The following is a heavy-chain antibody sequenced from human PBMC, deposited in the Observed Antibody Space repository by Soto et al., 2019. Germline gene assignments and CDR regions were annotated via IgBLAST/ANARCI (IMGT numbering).Heavy chain of an antibody. D-gene: IGHD3-22*01. CDR1: GFTFSSYG. J-gene: IGHJ4*02. CDR2: IWYDGSNK. V-gene: IGHV3-33*01. Sequence: PGGSLRLSCAASGFTFSSYGMHWVRQAPGKGLEWVAVIWYDGSNKYYADSVKGRFTISRDNSKNTLYLQMNSLRAEDTAVYYCARDSQKYYYDSSGYLGYWGQGTLVTVSS. CDR3: ARDSQKYYYDSSGYLGY.